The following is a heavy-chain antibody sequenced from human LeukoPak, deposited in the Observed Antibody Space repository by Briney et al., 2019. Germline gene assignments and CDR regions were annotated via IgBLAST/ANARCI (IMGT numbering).Heavy chain of an antibody. J-gene: IGHJ4*02. CDR3: ARAKGDYDHFDY. CDR2: IYHSGSA. Sequence: SETLSLTCAVSGGSISSGGYSWSWIRQPPGKGLEWIGYIYHSGSAYYNPSLKSRVTISVDRSKNQFSLKLSSVTAADTAVYYCARAKGDYDHFDYWGQGTLVTVSS. V-gene: IGHV4-30-2*01. CDR1: GGSISSGGYS. D-gene: IGHD4-17*01.